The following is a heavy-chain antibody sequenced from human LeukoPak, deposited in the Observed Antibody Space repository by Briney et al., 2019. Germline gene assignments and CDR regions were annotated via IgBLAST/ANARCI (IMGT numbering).Heavy chain of an antibody. D-gene: IGHD6-6*01. CDR1: GFTFSSYA. J-gene: IGHJ4*02. V-gene: IGHV3-23*01. Sequence: GSLRLSCAASGFTFSSYAMSWVRQAPGKGLEWVSAISGSGGSTYYADSVKGRFTISRDNSKNTLYLQMNSLRAEDTAVYYCAKDPFPISQAPRDYWGQGTLVTVSS. CDR2: ISGSGGST. CDR3: AKDPFPISQAPRDY.